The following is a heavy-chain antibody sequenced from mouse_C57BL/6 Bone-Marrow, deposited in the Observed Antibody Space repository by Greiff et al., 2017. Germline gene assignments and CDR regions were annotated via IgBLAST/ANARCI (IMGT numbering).Heavy chain of an antibody. D-gene: IGHD2-3*01. CDR1: GYAFTNYL. V-gene: IGHV1-54*01. J-gene: IGHJ4*01. Sequence: VHLVESGAELVRPGTSVKVSCKASGYAFTNYLIEWVKQRPGQGLEWIGVINPGSGGTTYNEKFKGKATLTADKSSSTAYMQLSSLTSEDSAVXFCARGRLLRHYAMDYWGQGTSVTVSS. CDR3: ARGRLLRHYAMDY. CDR2: INPGSGGT.